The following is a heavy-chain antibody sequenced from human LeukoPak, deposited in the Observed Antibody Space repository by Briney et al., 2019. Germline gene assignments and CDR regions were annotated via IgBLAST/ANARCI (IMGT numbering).Heavy chain of an antibody. D-gene: IGHD3-3*01. V-gene: IGHV1-8*01. CDR3: ARGLRFLEWLPPYDYYYYGMDV. Sequence: ASVKVSCKASGYTFTSYDINWVRQATGQGLEWVGWMNPNSGNTGYAQKFQGRVTMTRNTSISTAYMELSSLRSEDTAVYYCARGLRFLEWLPPYDYYYYGMDVWGQGTTVTVSS. CDR1: GYTFTSYD. J-gene: IGHJ6*02. CDR2: MNPNSGNT.